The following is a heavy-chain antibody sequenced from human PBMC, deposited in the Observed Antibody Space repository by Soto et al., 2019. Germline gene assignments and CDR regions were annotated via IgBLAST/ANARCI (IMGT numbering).Heavy chain of an antibody. CDR3: ARAQGYYDFWSGYPPRYYYYYYMDV. J-gene: IGHJ6*03. CDR2: INSDGSST. D-gene: IGHD3-3*01. Sequence: EVQLVESGGGLVQPGGSLRLSCAASGFTFSSYWMHWVRQAPGKGLVWVSRINSDGSSTSYADSVKGRFTISRDNAKNTLYLQMNSLRAEDTAVYYCARAQGYYDFWSGYPPRYYYYYYMDVWGKGTTVTVSS. CDR1: GFTFSSYW. V-gene: IGHV3-74*01.